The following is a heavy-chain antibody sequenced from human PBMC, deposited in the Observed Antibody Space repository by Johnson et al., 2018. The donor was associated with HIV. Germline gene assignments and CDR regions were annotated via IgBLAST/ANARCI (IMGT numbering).Heavy chain of an antibody. D-gene: IGHD6-19*01. CDR1: GFSFSNYA. V-gene: IGHV3-30-3*01. Sequence: QEKLVESGGGVVQPGRSLRLSCAASGFSFSNYAMHWVRQAPGKGLEWVAVISNDGNSKYYTESLQGRLTISRDNSMNTLYLQMNSLRPEATAVYYCASLGFTSGWIVSDDGFDVWGQGTLVTVSS. J-gene: IGHJ3*01. CDR2: ISNDGNSK. CDR3: ASLGFTSGWIVSDDGFDV.